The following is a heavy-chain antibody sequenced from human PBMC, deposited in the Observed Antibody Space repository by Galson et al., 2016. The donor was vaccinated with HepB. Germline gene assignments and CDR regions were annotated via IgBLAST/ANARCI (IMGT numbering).Heavy chain of an antibody. V-gene: IGHV3-7*01. CDR3: ARDPAFGALDY. D-gene: IGHD3-10*01. J-gene: IGHJ4*02. Sequence: SLRLSCAVSGFSFSNSWMTWVRQTPEKGLEWVADINADGSWRACMDSVKGRFTISRDNVNNLLYLQMSGLRVEDTALYFCARDPAFGALDYWGQGALVTVSS. CDR2: INADGSWR. CDR1: GFSFSNSW.